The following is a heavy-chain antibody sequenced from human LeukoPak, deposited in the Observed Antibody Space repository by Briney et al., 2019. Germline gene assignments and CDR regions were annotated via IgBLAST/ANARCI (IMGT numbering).Heavy chain of an antibody. Sequence: SETLSLTCTVSGGSISSYYSSWIRQPPGKGLEWIGYIYYSGSTNYNPSLKSRVTISVDTSKNQFSLKLSSVTAADTAVYYCARSISSSWGNPYYYDSSGYPTDWYFDLWGRGTLVTVSS. V-gene: IGHV4-59*01. CDR1: GGSISSYY. J-gene: IGHJ2*01. D-gene: IGHD3-22*01. CDR2: IYYSGST. CDR3: ARSISSSWGNPYYYDSSGYPTDWYFDL.